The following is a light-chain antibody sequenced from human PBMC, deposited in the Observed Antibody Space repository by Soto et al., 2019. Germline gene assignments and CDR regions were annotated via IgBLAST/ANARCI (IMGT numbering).Light chain of an antibody. V-gene: IGKV1-39*01. J-gene: IGKJ1*01. CDR3: QQGFSRPRT. CDR2: TTS. CDR1: QSIRND. Sequence: DIQMTQSPSSLSASVGDRVTITCRASQSIRNDLNWYQQRPGKAPKLLMYTTSNLERGVPSRFSGSGSVTDFTLTINNLQPEDFGPYFCQQGFSRPRTFGLGTTVEVK.